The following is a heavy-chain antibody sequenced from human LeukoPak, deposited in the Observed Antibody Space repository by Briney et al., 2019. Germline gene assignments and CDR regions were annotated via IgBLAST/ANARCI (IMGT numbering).Heavy chain of an antibody. CDR3: ARVWGYCSSTSCYDYYYGMDV. D-gene: IGHD2-2*01. Sequence: ASVKVSCKASGYTFTSYYMHWVRQAPGQGLEWMGIINPSGGSTSYAQKFQGRVTITRDTSTSTVYMELSSLRSEDTAVYYCARVWGYCSSTSCYDYYYGMDVWGQGTTVTVSS. V-gene: IGHV1-46*01. CDR1: GYTFTSYY. J-gene: IGHJ6*02. CDR2: INPSGGST.